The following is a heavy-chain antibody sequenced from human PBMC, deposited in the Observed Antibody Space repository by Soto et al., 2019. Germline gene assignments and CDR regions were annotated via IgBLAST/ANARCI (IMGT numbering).Heavy chain of an antibody. CDR3: AKTGGSYGSVGGGNLDS. D-gene: IGHD3-16*01. J-gene: IGHJ5*01. V-gene: IGHV3-11*01. Sequence: QVQLVESGGDLVKPGGSLRLSCAASGFTFSDYYMSWIRQAPGKGLEWVSYISSGGGTIYYADSVKGRFTISRDNAKNSRYLQRDSLRAEDRAVYYCAKTGGSYGSVGGGNLDSWGREPWSPSPQ. CDR2: ISSGGGTI. CDR1: GFTFSDYY.